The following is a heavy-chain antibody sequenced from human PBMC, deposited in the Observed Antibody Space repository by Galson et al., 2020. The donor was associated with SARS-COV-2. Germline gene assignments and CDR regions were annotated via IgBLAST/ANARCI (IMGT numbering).Heavy chain of an antibody. V-gene: IGHV4-38-2*02. D-gene: IGHD3-22*01. CDR1: GYSVSTTNY. Sequence: SETLSLTCTVSGYSVSTTNYWGWVRQPPGRGLAWIGCVYPSGTTYYNPSLKSRVPISVDTSKNPFSLRLDSVPAADTALYYCARQGVNMIVLVTVPGWYFDLWGRGTLVTVSS. CDR2: VYPSGTT. J-gene: IGHJ2*01. CDR3: ARQGVNMIVLVTVPGWYFDL.